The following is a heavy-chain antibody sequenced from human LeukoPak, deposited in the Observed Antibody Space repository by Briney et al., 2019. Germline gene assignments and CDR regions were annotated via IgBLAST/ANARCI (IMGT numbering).Heavy chain of an antibody. D-gene: IGHD6-13*01. J-gene: IGHJ4*02. CDR3: ARTEDGSSWNFDY. V-gene: IGHV3-21*01. CDR1: GFTFSRNN. Sequence: GGSLRLSCAASGFTFSRNNMNWVRQAPGKGLEWVSSISSSGSYKYYADSVKGRFTISRDNAKNSLYLQMNSLRAEDTAVYYCARTEDGSSWNFDYWGQGTLVSVSS. CDR2: ISSSGSYK.